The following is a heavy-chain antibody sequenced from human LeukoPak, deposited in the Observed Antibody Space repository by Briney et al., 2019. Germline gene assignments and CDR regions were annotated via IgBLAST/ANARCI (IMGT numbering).Heavy chain of an antibody. CDR1: GGSFSGYY. D-gene: IGHD2-21*02. CDR2: INHSGST. CDR3: ASPTVYCGGDCLDY. V-gene: IGHV4-34*01. J-gene: IGHJ4*02. Sequence: SETLSLTCAVYGGSFSGYYWSWIRQPPGKGLEWIGEINHSGSTNYNPSLKSRVTISVDTSKNQFSLKLSSVTAADTAVYYCASPTVYCGGDCLDYWGQGTLVTVSS.